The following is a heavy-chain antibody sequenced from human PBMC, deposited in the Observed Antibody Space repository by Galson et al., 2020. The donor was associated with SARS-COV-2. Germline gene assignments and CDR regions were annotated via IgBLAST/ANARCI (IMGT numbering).Heavy chain of an antibody. CDR3: ARSLTTVTTEEGYYYYGMDV. CDR1: GYTFTGYY. V-gene: IGHV1-2*04. J-gene: IGHJ6*02. CDR2: ISPNSGGT. Sequence: ASVKVSCKASGYTFTGYYMHWVRQAPGQGLEWMGWISPNSGGTNYAQKFQGWVTMTRDTSISTAYMELSRPRSDDTAVYYCARSLTTVTTEEGYYYYGMDVWGQGTTVTVSS. D-gene: IGHD4-17*01.